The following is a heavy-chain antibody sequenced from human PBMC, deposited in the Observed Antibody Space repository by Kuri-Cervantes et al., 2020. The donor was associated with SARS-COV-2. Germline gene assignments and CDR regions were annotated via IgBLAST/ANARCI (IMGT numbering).Heavy chain of an antibody. CDR2: IYHSGST. CDR3: AREGGSRYHDAFDI. D-gene: IGHD2-15*01. V-gene: IGHV4-38-2*02. CDR1: SYSISRGHY. J-gene: IGHJ3*02. Sequence: SDTLSLICTVSSYSISRGHYWGWMRQTPGKGLEWIGSIYHSGSTYYSPSLKSRDTISVDTSKNHFSLKLRSVTPADTAVYYCAREGGSRYHDAFDIWGQGTMVTVSS.